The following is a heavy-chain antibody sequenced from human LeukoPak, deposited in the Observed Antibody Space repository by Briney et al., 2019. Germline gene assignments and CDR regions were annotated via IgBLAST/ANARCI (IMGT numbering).Heavy chain of an antibody. V-gene: IGHV4-34*01. D-gene: IGHD2/OR15-2a*01. CDR3: AGPHPRNTVDF. Sequence: PSETLSLTCAVYGGSFSGYYWSWIRQPPGKGLEWIGEINHSGSTNHNPSLKSRVTISVDTSKNQFSLKLSSVTAADTAVYYCAGPHPRNTVDFWGKGTLVTVSS. J-gene: IGHJ4*02. CDR1: GGSFSGYY. CDR2: INHSGST.